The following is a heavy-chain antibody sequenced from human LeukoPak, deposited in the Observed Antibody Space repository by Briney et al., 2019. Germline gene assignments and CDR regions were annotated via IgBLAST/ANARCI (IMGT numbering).Heavy chain of an antibody. Sequence: GGSLRLSCAASGFTFDDYGMSWVRQAPGEGLEWVSGINWNGGSTGYAHAVKGRFTISRDNAQNSLYLQMNSLRAEDTALYYCAMNYYDSSGTPHWGQGTLVTVSS. D-gene: IGHD3-22*01. V-gene: IGHV3-20*04. J-gene: IGHJ4*02. CDR2: INWNGGST. CDR3: AMNYYDSSGTPH. CDR1: GFTFDDYG.